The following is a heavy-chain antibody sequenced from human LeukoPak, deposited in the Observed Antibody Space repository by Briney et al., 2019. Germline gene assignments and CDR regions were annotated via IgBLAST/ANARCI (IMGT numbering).Heavy chain of an antibody. Sequence: SETLSLTCAVYGGSFSGYYWSWIRQPPGKGLEWIGEINHSGSTNYNPSLKSRVTISVDTSKNQFSLKLSSVTAADTAVYYCARGRYCSADICSGGDAFDIWGQGTMVSVSS. D-gene: IGHD2-15*01. V-gene: IGHV4-34*01. CDR3: ARGRYCSADICSGGDAFDI. CDR1: GGSFSGYY. CDR2: INHSGST. J-gene: IGHJ3*02.